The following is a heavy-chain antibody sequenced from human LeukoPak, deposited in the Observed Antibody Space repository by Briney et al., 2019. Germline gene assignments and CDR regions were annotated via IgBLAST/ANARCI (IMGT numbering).Heavy chain of an antibody. CDR3: ARGGPWELPLDY. D-gene: IGHD1-26*01. V-gene: IGHV3-21*01. J-gene: IGHJ4*02. CDR1: AFTFSSYS. CDR2: ISSSSSYI. Sequence: PGGSLRLSCAASAFTFSSYSMNWVRQAPGKGLEWVSSISSSSSYIYYADSVKGRFTISRDNAKNSLYLQMNSLRAEDTAVYYCARGGPWELPLDYWGQGTLVTVSS.